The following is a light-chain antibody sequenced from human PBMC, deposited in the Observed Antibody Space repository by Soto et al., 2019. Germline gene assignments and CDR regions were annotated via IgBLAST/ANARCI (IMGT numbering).Light chain of an antibody. CDR3: QQYIDWPET. CDR1: KSVGSN. V-gene: IGKV3D-15*01. Sequence: EIVMTQSPATLSVSPGERATLSCRASKSVGSNLAWYQQKPGQAPSLLISGASTRATGIAARLSGSGSGTEFTLTISSLQSEDFAVYYCQQYIDWPETFGQGNKVEIK. J-gene: IGKJ2*01. CDR2: GAS.